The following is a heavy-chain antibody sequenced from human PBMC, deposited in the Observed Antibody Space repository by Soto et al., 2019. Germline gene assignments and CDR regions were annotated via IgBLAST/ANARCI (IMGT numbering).Heavy chain of an antibody. CDR2: FYYGGST. V-gene: IGHV4-39*01. CDR3: TRLPYDFWSGYYREPLDF. J-gene: IGHJ4*02. D-gene: IGHD3-3*01. Sequence: SETLSLTCTVSGDSLNSNIYYWGWIRQPPGKGLEWIGSFYYGGSTYYNPSLQSRITILGDTSKNQVSLKLSSVTAADTAVYYFTRLPYDFWSGYYREPLDFWGQGTLVTVSS. CDR1: GDSLNSNIYY.